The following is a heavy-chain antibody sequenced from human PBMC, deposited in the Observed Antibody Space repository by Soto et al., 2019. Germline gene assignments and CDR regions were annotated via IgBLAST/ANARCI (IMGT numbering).Heavy chain of an antibody. D-gene: IGHD2-2*01. J-gene: IGHJ3*02. CDR1: GFTFSSYA. CDR2: ISVNSVTT. V-gene: IGHV3-23*01. CDR3: AKFYCISTTCQALAAKSTRGFDI. Sequence: EVQLLESGGGLIQPGGSLRLSCAASGFTFSSYAMSWVRQAPGKGLEWDSGISVNSVTTFYVDSVKGPFTISRDNSKKMLFLERSNLRAEDTATYYCAKFYCISTTCQALAAKSTRGFDIWGKGTLVTLS.